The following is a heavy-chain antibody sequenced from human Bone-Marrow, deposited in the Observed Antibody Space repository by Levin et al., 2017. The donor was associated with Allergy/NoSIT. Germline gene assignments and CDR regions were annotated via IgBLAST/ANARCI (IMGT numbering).Heavy chain of an antibody. Sequence: LSLTCAASGFTFSSYAMHWVRQAPGKGLEWVAVISYDGSNKYYADSVKGRFTISRDNSKNTLYLQMNSLRAEDTAVYYCARVPGYSSSVYYFDYWGQGTLVTVSS. V-gene: IGHV3-30-3*01. CDR3: ARVPGYSSSVYYFDY. CDR1: GFTFSSYA. D-gene: IGHD6-13*01. CDR2: ISYDGSNK. J-gene: IGHJ4*02.